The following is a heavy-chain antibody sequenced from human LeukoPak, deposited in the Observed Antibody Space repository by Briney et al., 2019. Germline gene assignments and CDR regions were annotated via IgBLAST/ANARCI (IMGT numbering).Heavy chain of an antibody. CDR3: ASGDSFDSSGYSLDY. V-gene: IGHV3-11*04. J-gene: IGHJ4*02. CDR1: GFTVSSNY. Sequence: GGSLRLSCAASGFTVSSNYMSWIRQAPGKGLEWVSYISSGGNVIYYGDSVKGRFTISRDNAKNSLYLQMNSLRAEDTAVYYCASGDSFDSSGYSLDYWGQGTLVTVSS. CDR2: ISSGGNVI. D-gene: IGHD3-22*01.